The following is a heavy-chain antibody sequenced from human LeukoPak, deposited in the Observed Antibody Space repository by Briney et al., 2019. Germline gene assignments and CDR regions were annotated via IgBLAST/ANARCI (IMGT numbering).Heavy chain of an antibody. J-gene: IGHJ5*02. CDR2: IYYSGST. D-gene: IGHD5-12*01. Sequence: SETLSLTXTVSGGSISSGDYYWSWIRQPPGKGLEWIAYIYYSGSTYYNPSLKSRVTISVDTSKNQFSLKLSSVTAADTAVYYCASEGRVTTKPLEIGQYNWFDPWGQGALVTVSS. CDR1: GGSISSGDYY. CDR3: ASEGRVTTKPLEIGQYNWFDP. V-gene: IGHV4-30-4*08.